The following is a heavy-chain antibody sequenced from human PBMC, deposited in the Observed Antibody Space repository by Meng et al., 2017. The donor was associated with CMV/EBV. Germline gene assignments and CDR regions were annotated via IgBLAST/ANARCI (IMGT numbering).Heavy chain of an antibody. D-gene: IGHD2-2*01. CDR3: ARVYCPKEYCSSTRGYHYYGMDV. CDR1: GYTFTSYY. V-gene: IGHV1-46*01. Sequence: ASVKVSCKASGYTFTSYYMHWVRQAPGQGLEWMGIINPSGGSTSYAQKFQGRVTMTRDTSTSTVYMELSSLRSEDTAVYYCARVYCPKEYCSSTRGYHYYGMDVWGQGTTVTVSS. CDR2: INPSGGST. J-gene: IGHJ6*02.